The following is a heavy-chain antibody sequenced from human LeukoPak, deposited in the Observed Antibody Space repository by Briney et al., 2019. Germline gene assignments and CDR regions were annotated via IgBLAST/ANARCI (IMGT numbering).Heavy chain of an antibody. D-gene: IGHD2-8*01. CDR2: IKQDGSEK. CDR3: ARSQIMVYAIFDY. Sequence: PGGSLRLSCAASGFTFSSYWMSWVRQAPGKGLEWVANIKQDGSEKYYVDSVKGRFTISRDNAKNSLYLQMNSLRAEDTAVYYCARSQIMVYAIFDYWGQGTLVTVSS. CDR1: GFTFSSYW. V-gene: IGHV3-7*01. J-gene: IGHJ4*02.